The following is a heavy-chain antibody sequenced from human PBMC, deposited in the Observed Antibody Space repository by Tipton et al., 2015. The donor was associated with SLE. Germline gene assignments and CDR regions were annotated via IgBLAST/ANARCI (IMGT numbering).Heavy chain of an antibody. J-gene: IGHJ2*01. CDR3: ARSGHIVVVVLGYFDV. CDR2: IYHSGST. Sequence: LRLSCTVSGYSIRSGYYWGWIRQPPGKGLEWIGSIYHSGSTYYNPSLKSRATISVDTSKNQFSLKLSSVTAADTAVYYCARSGHIVVVVLGYFDVWGRGTLVTVSS. D-gene: IGHD2-21*01. V-gene: IGHV4-38-2*02. CDR1: GYSIRSGYY.